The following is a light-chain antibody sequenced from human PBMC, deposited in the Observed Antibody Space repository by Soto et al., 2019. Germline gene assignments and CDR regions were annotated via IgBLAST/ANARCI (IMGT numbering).Light chain of an antibody. CDR3: QQSS. J-gene: IGKJ3*01. CDR1: QTVSSY. V-gene: IGKV1-39*01. Sequence: DIQMTQSPSSLSASVGDRVNITCRASQTVSSYLNLYQQKPGRVPKLLIYAASTLQSGVPSRFSGSGSGTDFTLTISSLQPEDFATYYCQQSSFGPGTKVDIK. CDR2: AAS.